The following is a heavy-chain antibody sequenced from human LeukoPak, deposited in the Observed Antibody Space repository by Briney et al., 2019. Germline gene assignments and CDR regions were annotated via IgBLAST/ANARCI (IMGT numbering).Heavy chain of an antibody. V-gene: IGHV4-39*01. Sequence: SETLSLTCTVSGGSLSSSSYYWGWIRQPPGKGLEWIGSIFYSGSTYYNPSLKSRVTISVDTSKRQFSLNLRSVTAADTAVYYCARHAGAGFDYWGQGTLVTVSS. CDR2: IFYSGST. CDR1: GGSLSSSSYY. J-gene: IGHJ4*02. CDR3: ARHAGAGFDY. D-gene: IGHD6-19*01.